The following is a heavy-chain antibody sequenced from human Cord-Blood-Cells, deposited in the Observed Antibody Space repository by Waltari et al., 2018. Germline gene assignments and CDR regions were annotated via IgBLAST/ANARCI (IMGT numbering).Heavy chain of an antibody. J-gene: IGHJ6*03. CDR1: GYTFTSHY. V-gene: IGHV1-8*03. CDR3: ARTGDYYYYYYMDV. Sequence: QLQLVQPGAEAKTPRASVKVSCKASGYTFTSHYTKWLRPATGQGLEWMGWMNPNSGNTGYAQKFQGRVTITRNTSISTAYMELSSLRSEDTAVYYCARTGDYYYYYYMDVWGKGTTVTVSS. D-gene: IGHD7-27*01. CDR2: MNPNSGNT.